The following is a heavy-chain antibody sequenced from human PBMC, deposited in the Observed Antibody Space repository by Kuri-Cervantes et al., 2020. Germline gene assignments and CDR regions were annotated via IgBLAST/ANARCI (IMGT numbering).Heavy chain of an antibody. J-gene: IGHJ6*02. CDR2: ISYDGSNK. D-gene: IGHD5-12*01. V-gene: IGHV3-30*18. Sequence: GGSLRLSCAASGFTFSSYGMHWVRQAPGKGLEWVAVISYDGSNKYYADSVKGRFTISRDNSKNTLYLQMNNLRAEDTAVYYCAKDMTSGGGYNSYYYYGMDVWGQGTTVTVSS. CDR1: GFTFSSYG. CDR3: AKDMTSGGGYNSYYYYGMDV.